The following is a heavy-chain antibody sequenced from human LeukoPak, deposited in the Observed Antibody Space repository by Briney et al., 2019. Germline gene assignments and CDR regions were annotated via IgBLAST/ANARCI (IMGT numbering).Heavy chain of an antibody. V-gene: IGHV3-72*01. CDR3: VRDAGWRFDP. D-gene: IGHD5-24*01. CDR2: IRNKAKGYST. J-gene: IGHJ5*02. CDR1: GFTFSDHN. Sequence: PGGSLRLSCAASGFTFSDHNMEWVRQAPGKGLEWVGRIRNKAKGYSTEYAASVKGRFTISRDDSKNSLYLQMNSLKIDDTAVYYCVRDAGWRFDPWGQGTLVSVSS.